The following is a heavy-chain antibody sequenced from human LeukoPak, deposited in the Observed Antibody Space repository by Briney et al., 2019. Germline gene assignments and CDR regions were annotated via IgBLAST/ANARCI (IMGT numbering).Heavy chain of an antibody. CDR2: IYSGGGT. V-gene: IGHV3-53*01. Sequence: GGSLRLSCAASGFTVSNNYMRWVRQAPGKGLEWVSLIYSGGGTYYADAVKGRFTISRDNSKNTLYLQMNSLRAEDTAVYYCARYDYGDYVDYWGQGTLVTVSS. D-gene: IGHD4-17*01. J-gene: IGHJ4*02. CDR3: ARYDYGDYVDY. CDR1: GFTVSNNY.